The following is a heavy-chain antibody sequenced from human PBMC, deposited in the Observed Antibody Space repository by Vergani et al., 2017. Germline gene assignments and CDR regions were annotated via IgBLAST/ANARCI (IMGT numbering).Heavy chain of an antibody. V-gene: IGHV3-15*01. J-gene: IGHJ4*02. CDR1: GGTFSSYT. CDR3: TTDVVVVPAAIF. CDR2: IKSKTDGGTT. Sequence: VQLVQSGAEVKKPGSSVKVSCKASGGTFSSYTISWVRQAPGKGLEWVGRIKSKTDGGTTDYAAPVKGRFTISRDDSKNTLYLQMNSLKTEDTAVYYCTTDVVVVPAAIFWGQGTLVTVSS. D-gene: IGHD2-2*02.